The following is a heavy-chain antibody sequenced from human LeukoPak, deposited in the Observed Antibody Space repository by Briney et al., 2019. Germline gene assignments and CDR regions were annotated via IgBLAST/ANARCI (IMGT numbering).Heavy chain of an antibody. CDR1: GYTLTELS. V-gene: IGHV1-24*01. D-gene: IGHD2-2*01. J-gene: IGHJ6*03. CDR3: ARVPHYCSSSSCYPYYMDV. Sequence: ASVKVSCKVSGYTLTELSMHWVRQAPGKGLEWMGGFDPEDGETIYAQKFQGRVTMTEDTSTDTAYMELSSLRSDDTAVYYCARVPHYCSSSSCYPYYMDVWGKGTTVTVSS. CDR2: FDPEDGET.